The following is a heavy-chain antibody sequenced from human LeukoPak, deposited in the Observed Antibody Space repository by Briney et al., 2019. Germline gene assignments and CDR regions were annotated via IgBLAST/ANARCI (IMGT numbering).Heavy chain of an antibody. J-gene: IGHJ5*02. D-gene: IGHD6-13*01. V-gene: IGHV3-30*18. CDR3: GKIQHQLVVAEDL. CDR2: ISYDGSNK. Sequence: GGSLRLSCAASGFIFSMYGMHWVRQAPGKRLEWVAVISYDGSNKYYGDSVKGRFSISRDNSKNTLYLQMNSLRAEDTAVYYCGKIQHQLVVAEDLWGQGTLVTVSS. CDR1: GFIFSMYG.